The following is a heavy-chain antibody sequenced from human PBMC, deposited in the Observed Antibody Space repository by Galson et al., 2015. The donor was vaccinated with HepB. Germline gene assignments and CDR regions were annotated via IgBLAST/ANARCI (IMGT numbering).Heavy chain of an antibody. Sequence: LVKPTQTLTLTCTFSGFSLSTRGVGVGWIRQPPGKTLEWLALIYWNDDKRSSPSLKRRLTVTKDTSKNQVVFTMTNMDPVETATYYCAHHDILTGYYEFDYWGQGTPVTVSS. D-gene: IGHD3-9*01. CDR1: GFSLSTRGVG. V-gene: IGHV2-5*01. J-gene: IGHJ4*02. CDR3: AHHDILTGYYEFDY. CDR2: IYWNDDK.